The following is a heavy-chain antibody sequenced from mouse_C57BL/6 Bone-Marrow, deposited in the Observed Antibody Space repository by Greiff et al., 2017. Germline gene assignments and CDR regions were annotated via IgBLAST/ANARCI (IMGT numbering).Heavy chain of an antibody. CDR3: ARQGLWYAMDY. J-gene: IGHJ4*01. V-gene: IGHV5-15*04. CDR1: GFTFSDYG. D-gene: IGHD1-1*02. Sequence: EVQVEESGGGLVQPGGSLKLSCAASGFTFSDYGMAWVRQAPRKGPEWVAFISNLAYSIYYADTVTGRFTISRENAKNTLYLEMSSLRSEDTAMYYCARQGLWYAMDYWGQGTSVTVSS. CDR2: ISNLAYSI.